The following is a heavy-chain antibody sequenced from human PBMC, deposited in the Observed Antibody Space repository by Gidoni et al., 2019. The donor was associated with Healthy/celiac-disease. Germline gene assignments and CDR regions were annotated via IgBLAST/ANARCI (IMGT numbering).Heavy chain of an antibody. Sequence: QVQLVESGGGLVKPGGSLSRSCAASGCTFRDYYMSWIRQAPGKGLEWVSYISSSGSNIYYADSVKGRFTISRDNAKNSLYLQMNSLRAEDTAVYYCARESPLDDDILTGWPYGMDVWGQGTTVTVSS. CDR2: ISSSGSNI. V-gene: IGHV3-11*01. J-gene: IGHJ6*02. CDR3: ARESPLDDDILTGWPYGMDV. D-gene: IGHD3-9*01. CDR1: GCTFRDYY.